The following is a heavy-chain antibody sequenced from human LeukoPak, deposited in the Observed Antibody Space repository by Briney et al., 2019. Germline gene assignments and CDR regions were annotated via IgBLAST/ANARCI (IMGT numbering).Heavy chain of an antibody. CDR3: ARDPRTTKNAFDI. CDR2: INPISGGT. CDR1: GYTFTGYY. Sequence: ASVKVSCKTSGYTFTGYYMHWVRQAPGQGLEWMGWINPISGGTNFAQKFQGRVTMTRDTSISTAYMELSSLKSDDTAVYYCARDPRTTKNAFDIWGQGTMVTVSS. V-gene: IGHV1-2*02. J-gene: IGHJ3*02. D-gene: IGHD4-11*01.